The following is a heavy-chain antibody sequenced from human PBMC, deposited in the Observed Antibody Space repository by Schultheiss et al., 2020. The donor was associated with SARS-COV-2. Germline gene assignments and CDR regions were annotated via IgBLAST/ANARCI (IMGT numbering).Heavy chain of an antibody. D-gene: IGHD2-2*01. V-gene: IGHV3-21*01. CDR1: GFTFSSYW. CDR3: ARDKDCSSTSCPFDY. Sequence: GGSLRLSCAASGFTFSSYWMHWVRQAPGKGLVWVSSISSSSSYIYYADSVKGRFTISRDNSKNTLYLQMNSLRAEDTAVYYCARDKDCSSTSCPFDYWGQGTLVTVSS. J-gene: IGHJ4*02. CDR2: ISSSSSYI.